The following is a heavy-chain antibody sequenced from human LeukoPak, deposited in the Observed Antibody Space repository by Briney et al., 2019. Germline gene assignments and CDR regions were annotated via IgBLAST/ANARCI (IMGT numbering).Heavy chain of an antibody. J-gene: IGHJ4*02. CDR2: IWYDGSNK. D-gene: IGHD4-17*01. Sequence: PGRSLRLSCAASGFTFSSYGMHWVRQAPGKGLEWVAVIWYDGSNKYSADSVKGRFTISRDNSKNTLYLRMNSLRAEDTALYYCARDFYGDFSKFDYWGQGTLVTVSS. CDR3: ARDFYGDFSKFDY. CDR1: GFTFSSYG. V-gene: IGHV3-33*01.